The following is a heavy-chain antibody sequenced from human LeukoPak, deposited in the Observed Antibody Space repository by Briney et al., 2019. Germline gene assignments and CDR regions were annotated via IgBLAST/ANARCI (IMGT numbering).Heavy chain of an antibody. CDR1: GGSFSGFY. V-gene: IGHV4-34*01. CDR2: INHSGST. D-gene: IGHD1-26*01. J-gene: IGHJ4*02. Sequence: SETLSLTCAVYGGSFSGFYWSWIRQPPGKGLEWIGEINHSGSTNYNPSLKSRVTISVDTSKNQFSLKLSSVTAADTAMYYCAKSGGYGLIDYWGQGTLVTVSS. CDR3: AKSGGYGLIDY.